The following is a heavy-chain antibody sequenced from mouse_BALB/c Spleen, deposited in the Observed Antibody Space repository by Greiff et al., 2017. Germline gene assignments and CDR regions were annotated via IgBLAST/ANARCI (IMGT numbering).Heavy chain of an antibody. V-gene: IGHV4-1*02. D-gene: IGHD2-14*01. J-gene: IGHJ3*01. CDR2: INPDSSTI. Sequence: VQLKESGGGLVQPGGSLKLSCAASGFDFSRYWMSWVRQAPGKGLEWIGEINPDSSTINYTPSLKDKFIISRDNAKNTLYLQMSKVRSEDTALYYCARRGEYRYDGFAYWGQGTLVTVSA. CDR3: ARRGEYRYDGFAY. CDR1: GFDFSRYW.